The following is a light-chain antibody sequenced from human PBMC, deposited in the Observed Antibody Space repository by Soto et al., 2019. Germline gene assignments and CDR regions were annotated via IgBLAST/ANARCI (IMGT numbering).Light chain of an antibody. Sequence: VLTQSPGTLSLSPGERATISCRASQTISSSYLAWYQHKPGLAPRLLIYGASSRATGIPHRFSGSGSGTDFTLTISRLEPEDCGVYYCQQYGGSPPYTFGQGTRLEIK. CDR3: QQYGGSPPYT. CDR2: GAS. CDR1: QTISSSY. J-gene: IGKJ2*01. V-gene: IGKV3-20*01.